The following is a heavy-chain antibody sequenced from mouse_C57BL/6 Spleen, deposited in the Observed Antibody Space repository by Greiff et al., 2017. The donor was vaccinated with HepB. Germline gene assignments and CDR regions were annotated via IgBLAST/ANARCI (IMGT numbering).Heavy chain of an antibody. CDR2: INPNYGTT. J-gene: IGHJ4*01. V-gene: IGHV1-39*01. CDR1: GYSFTDYN. CDR3: ARDYYGSSYEGRYYYAMDY. D-gene: IGHD1-1*01. Sequence: VQLQQSGPELVKPGASVKISCKASGYSFTDYNMNWVKQSNGKSLEWIGVINPNYGTTSYNQKFKGKATLTVDQSSSTAYMQLNSLTSEDSAVYYCARDYYGSSYEGRYYYAMDYWGQGTSVTVSS.